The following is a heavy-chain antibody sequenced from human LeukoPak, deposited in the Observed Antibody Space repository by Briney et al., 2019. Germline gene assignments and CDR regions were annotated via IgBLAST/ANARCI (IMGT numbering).Heavy chain of an antibody. CDR3: ARDRDDSSGYSFDY. CDR1: GFTLSSYW. D-gene: IGHD3-22*01. Sequence: PGGSLRLFCAASGFTLSSYWMHWVRQAPGKGLVWVSRINRDGSRTSYADSVKGRFTISRDNAKNTLYLQMTSLRAEDTAMYYCARDRDDSSGYSFDYWGQGTLVTVSS. V-gene: IGHV3-74*01. CDR2: INRDGSRT. J-gene: IGHJ4*02.